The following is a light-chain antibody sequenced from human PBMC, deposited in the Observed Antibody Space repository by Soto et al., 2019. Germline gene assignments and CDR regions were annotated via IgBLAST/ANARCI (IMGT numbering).Light chain of an antibody. CDR2: GVS. V-gene: IGLV2-14*01. CDR1: SSDVGAYNY. J-gene: IGLJ3*02. CDR3: SSLASSSTPWV. Sequence: QSALTQPASVSGSPGQSITISCTGTSSDVGAYNYVSWYQHHPGKAPKVMIYGVSNRPSGGSNRFSGSKSGNTASLTISGLQAEDEADYYCSSLASSSTPWVFGGGTKLTVL.